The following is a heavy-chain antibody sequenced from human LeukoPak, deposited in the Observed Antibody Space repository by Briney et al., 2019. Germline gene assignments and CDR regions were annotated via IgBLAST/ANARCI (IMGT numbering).Heavy chain of an antibody. CDR3: ARDRSRRSGWFDP. V-gene: IGHV4-59*11. CDR2: IYDTGST. D-gene: IGHD3-10*01. J-gene: IGHJ5*02. Sequence: SETLSLTCSVSGDSMFSRYWSWIRQPPGKGLEWIGYIYDTGSTKYNPSLKSRVTMSIDTYKNQFSMKLRSVTAADTAVYYCARDRSRRSGWFDPWGQGTLVTVSS. CDR1: GDSMFSRY.